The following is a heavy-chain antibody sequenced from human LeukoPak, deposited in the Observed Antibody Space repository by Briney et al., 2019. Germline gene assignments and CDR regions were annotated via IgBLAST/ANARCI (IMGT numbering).Heavy chain of an antibody. J-gene: IGHJ4*02. CDR2: ISASGDST. CDR3: ARDYDSSGYYTDY. V-gene: IGHV3-23*01. Sequence: GGSLRLSCAASGFTFSSYAMNWARQAPGKGLEWVSAISASGDSTHYADSVRGRFTFSRDNSKNTLYLQMNSLRAEDTAVYYCARDYDSSGYYTDYWGQGTLVTVSS. D-gene: IGHD3-22*01. CDR1: GFTFSSYA.